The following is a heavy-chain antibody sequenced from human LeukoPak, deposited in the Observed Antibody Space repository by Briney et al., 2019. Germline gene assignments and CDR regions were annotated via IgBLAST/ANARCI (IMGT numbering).Heavy chain of an antibody. CDR2: ISSSSSYI. V-gene: IGHV3-21*01. J-gene: IGHJ4*02. D-gene: IGHD3-22*01. CDR1: GFTFSSYS. CDR3: ARDWGGLLHFDY. Sequence: GGSLSLSCAASGFTFSSYSMNWVRQAPGKGLEWVSSISSSSSYIYYADPVKGRFTISRDSAKNSLYLQMNSLRAEDTAVYYCARDWGGLLHFDYWGQGTLVTVSS.